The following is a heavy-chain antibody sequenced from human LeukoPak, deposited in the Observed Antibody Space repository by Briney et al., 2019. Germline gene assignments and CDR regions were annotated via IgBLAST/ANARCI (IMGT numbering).Heavy chain of an antibody. CDR2: INHSGST. CDR1: GGSFSGYY. CDR3: VRYSSSSGWFDP. D-gene: IGHD6-6*01. Sequence: SETLSLTCAVHGGSFSGYYWSWIRQPPGKGLEWIGEINHSGSTYYNPSLKSRVTIAVDTSKNQFSLKLSSVTAADTAVYYCVRYSSSSGWFDPWGQGTLVTVSS. V-gene: IGHV4-34*01. J-gene: IGHJ5*02.